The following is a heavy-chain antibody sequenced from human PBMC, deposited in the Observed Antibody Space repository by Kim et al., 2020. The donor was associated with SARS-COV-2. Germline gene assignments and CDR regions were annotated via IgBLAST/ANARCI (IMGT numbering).Heavy chain of an antibody. Sequence: NPSLKGRVTISVDTSKNQFSLKLSSVTAADTAVYYCAICPMITFGGEDYWGQGTLVTVSS. CDR3: AICPMITFGGEDY. D-gene: IGHD3-16*01. V-gene: IGHV4-34*01. J-gene: IGHJ4*02.